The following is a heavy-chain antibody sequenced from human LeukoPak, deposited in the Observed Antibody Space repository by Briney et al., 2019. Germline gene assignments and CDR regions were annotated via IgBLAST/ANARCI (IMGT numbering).Heavy chain of an antibody. J-gene: IGHJ4*02. V-gene: IGHV1-3*01. CDR3: ARAHLWFGELGLLY. D-gene: IGHD3-10*01. CDR1: GYTFTSYA. Sequence: GASVKVSCKASGYTFTSYAMHWVRQAPGQRLEWMGWINAGNGNTKYSQKFQGRVTITRDTSASTAYMELSSLRSEDTAVYYCARAHLWFGELGLLYWGQGTLVTVSS. CDR2: INAGNGNT.